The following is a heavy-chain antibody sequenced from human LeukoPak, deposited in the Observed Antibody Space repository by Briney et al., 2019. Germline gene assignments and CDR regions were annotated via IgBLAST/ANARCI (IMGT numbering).Heavy chain of an antibody. CDR1: GGSFSGYY. J-gene: IGHJ5*02. Sequence: SETLSLTCAVYGGSFSGYYWSWIRQPPGKGLEWIGEINHSGSTNYNPSLKSRVTISVDTSKNQFSLKLSSVTAADTAVYYCARLFQTWGQGTLVTVSS. CDR2: INHSGST. V-gene: IGHV4-34*01. CDR3: ARLFQT.